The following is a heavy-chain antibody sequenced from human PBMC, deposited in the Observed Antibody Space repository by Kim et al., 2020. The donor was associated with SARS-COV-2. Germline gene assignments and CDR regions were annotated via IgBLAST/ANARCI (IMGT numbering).Heavy chain of an antibody. V-gene: IGHV3-43*01. J-gene: IGHJ4*02. Sequence: DGSSTYYADSVKGRFTISRDNSKNSLYLQMNSLRTEDTALYYCFITRYGDWGQGTLVTVSS. D-gene: IGHD1-1*01. CDR3: FITRYGD. CDR2: DGSST.